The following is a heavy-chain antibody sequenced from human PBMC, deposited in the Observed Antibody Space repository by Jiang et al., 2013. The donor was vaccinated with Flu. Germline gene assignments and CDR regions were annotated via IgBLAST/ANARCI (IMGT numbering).Heavy chain of an antibody. CDR1: GFSLSTSGVG. V-gene: IGHV2-5*01. Sequence: KPTQTLTLTCTFSGFSLSTSGVGVGWIRQPPGKALEWLALIYWNDDKRYSPSLKSRLTITKDTSKNQVVLTMTNMDPVDTATYYCAHSSSTYYYDSSGSYAFDIWGQGTMVTVSS. CDR2: IYWNDDK. J-gene: IGHJ3*02. D-gene: IGHD3-22*01. CDR3: AHSSSTYYYDSSGSYAFDI.